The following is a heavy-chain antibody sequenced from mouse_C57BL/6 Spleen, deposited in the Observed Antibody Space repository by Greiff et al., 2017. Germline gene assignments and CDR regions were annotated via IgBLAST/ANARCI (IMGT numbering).Heavy chain of an antibody. CDR2: INPNNGGT. CDR1: GYTFTDYN. Sequence: EVQLQQSGPELVKPGASVKMSCKASGYTFTDYNMHWVKQSHGKSLEWIGYINPNNGGTSYNQKFKGKATLTVNKSSSTAYMELRSLTSEDSAVYYCARLWPASGYFDYWGQGTTLTVSS. D-gene: IGHD1-1*02. V-gene: IGHV1-22*01. CDR3: ARLWPASGYFDY. J-gene: IGHJ2*01.